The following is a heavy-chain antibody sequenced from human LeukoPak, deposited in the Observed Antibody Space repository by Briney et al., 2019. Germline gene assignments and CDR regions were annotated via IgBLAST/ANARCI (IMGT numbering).Heavy chain of an antibody. D-gene: IGHD3-10*01. CDR2: IYASGST. V-gene: IGHV4-4*07. CDR1: GGAIRNYD. Sequence: PSETLSLTCTVSGGAIRNYDWSWIRQPAGMGLEWIGRIYASGSTNYNPSLKSPVTMSVDTSNNPFSLNLSSVTAADTAVYYCARTSARGAQFDYWGQGTLVTVSS. CDR3: ARTSARGAQFDY. J-gene: IGHJ4*02.